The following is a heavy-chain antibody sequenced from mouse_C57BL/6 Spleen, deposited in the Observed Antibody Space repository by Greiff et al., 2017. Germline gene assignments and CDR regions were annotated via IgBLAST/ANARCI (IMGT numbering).Heavy chain of an antibody. Sequence: ATISDGGSYTYYPDNVKGRFTISRDNAKNNLYLQMSHLKSEDTAMYYCAREGTTFDYWGQGTTLTVSS. V-gene: IGHV5-4*01. CDR2: ISDGGSYT. CDR3: AREGTTFDY. D-gene: IGHD1-1*01. J-gene: IGHJ2*01.